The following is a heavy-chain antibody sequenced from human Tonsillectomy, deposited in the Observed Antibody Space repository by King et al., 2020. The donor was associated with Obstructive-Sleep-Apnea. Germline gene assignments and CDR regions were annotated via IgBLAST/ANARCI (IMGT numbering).Heavy chain of an antibody. CDR1: GGSISGYY. J-gene: IGHJ6*01. CDR2: MYDTGST. Sequence: VQLQESGPGLLKPSETLSLTCSVSGGSISGYYWNWIRQPPGKELEWLGYMYDTGSTKYNPSLNSRVTISADRSKKQYSLRLTSLTAADTAVYYCARQGYTFGMPNGMAVWGQGTTVTVSS. CDR3: ARQGYTFGMPNGMAV. V-gene: IGHV4-59*08. D-gene: IGHD5-18*01.